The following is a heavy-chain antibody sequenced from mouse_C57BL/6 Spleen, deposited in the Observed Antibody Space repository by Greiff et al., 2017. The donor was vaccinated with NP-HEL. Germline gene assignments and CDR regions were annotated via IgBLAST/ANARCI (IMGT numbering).Heavy chain of an antibody. V-gene: IGHV1-62-2*01. CDR2: FYPGSGSI. D-gene: IGHD2-1*01. CDR3: ARHEVYGKREEAMDY. Sequence: QVQLQQSGAELVKPGASVKLSCKASGYTFTEYTIHWVKQRSGQGLEWIGWFYPGSGSIKYNYEFKDKATLTADKSSSTVDMERSRLTSEDSASYFCARHEVYGKREEAMDYWGQGTSVTVSS. J-gene: IGHJ4*01. CDR1: GYTFTEYT.